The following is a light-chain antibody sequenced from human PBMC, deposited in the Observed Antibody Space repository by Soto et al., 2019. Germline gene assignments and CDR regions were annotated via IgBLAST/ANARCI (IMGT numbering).Light chain of an antibody. CDR1: SSDVGGYNY. Sequence: ALTQPASVSGSPGQSITISCTGTSSDVGGYNYVSWYQQHPGKAPKLMIYDVSNRPSGVSNRFSGSKSGNTASLTISGLQAEDEADYYCSSYTSSSTPYVFGTGTKVTVL. CDR3: SSYTSSSTPYV. CDR2: DVS. V-gene: IGLV2-14*01. J-gene: IGLJ1*01.